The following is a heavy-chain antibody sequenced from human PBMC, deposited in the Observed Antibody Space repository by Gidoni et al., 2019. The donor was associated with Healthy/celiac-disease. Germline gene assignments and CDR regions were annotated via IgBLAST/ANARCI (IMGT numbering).Heavy chain of an antibody. CDR2: IRGSGGST. CDR1: GFTVSSHA. V-gene: IGHV3-23*01. J-gene: IGHJ3*02. CDR3: AKDQGAFDI. Sequence: EVQLFESGGGLVQPGGSLIPSCAASGFTVSSHAMSWVRQSPGKGLEWVSAIRGSGGSTYSADSVKGRFTISRDNSKNTLYLQMNSLRAEDTAVYYCAKDQGAFDIWDQGTMVTVSS.